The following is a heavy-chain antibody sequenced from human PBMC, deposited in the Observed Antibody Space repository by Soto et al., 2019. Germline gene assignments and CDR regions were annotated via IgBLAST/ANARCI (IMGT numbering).Heavy chain of an antibody. CDR3: ARGDDNSGYYYAFDS. Sequence: EVQLVESGGGLVQPGGSLRLSCEASGFTFSNYDMNWVGQAPGKGLEWVSYISGSGRTIYYADSVKGRFTISRDSAKKSLFLQMNSLRAEDTALYYCARGDDNSGYYYAFDSWGQGTPVTVSS. CDR1: GFTFSNYD. D-gene: IGHD3-22*01. V-gene: IGHV3-48*03. J-gene: IGHJ4*02. CDR2: ISGSGRTI.